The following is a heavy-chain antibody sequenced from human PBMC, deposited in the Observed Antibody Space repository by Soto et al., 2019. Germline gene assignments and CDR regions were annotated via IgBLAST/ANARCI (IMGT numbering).Heavy chain of an antibody. CDR2: IYYSGST. CDR1: GGSISSGDYY. Sequence: PSETLSLTCTVSGGSISSGDYYWSWIRQPPGKGLEWIGYIYYSGSTYYNPSLKSRVTISVDTSKNQFSLKLSSVTAADTAVYYCACCSSTSYYYYGMDVWGQGTTVTVS. D-gene: IGHD2-2*01. J-gene: IGHJ6*02. V-gene: IGHV4-30-4*01. CDR3: ACCSSTSYYYYGMDV.